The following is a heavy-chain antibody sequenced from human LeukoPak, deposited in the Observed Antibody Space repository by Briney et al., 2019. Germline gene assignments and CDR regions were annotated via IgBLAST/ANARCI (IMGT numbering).Heavy chain of an antibody. D-gene: IGHD3-3*01. Sequence: SETLSLTCAVYGGSFSGYYWNWIRQPPGKGLEWIGYIYYSGSTYYNPSLKSRVTISVDTSKNQFSLRLSSVTAADTAVYYCARAAGSLYDFWSGYHIDYWGQGALVTVSS. J-gene: IGHJ4*02. CDR2: IYYSGST. CDR3: ARAAGSLYDFWSGYHIDY. V-gene: IGHV4-30-4*01. CDR1: GGSFSGYY.